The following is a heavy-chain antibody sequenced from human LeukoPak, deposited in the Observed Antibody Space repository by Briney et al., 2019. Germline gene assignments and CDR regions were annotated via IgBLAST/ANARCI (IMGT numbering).Heavy chain of an antibody. CDR2: IYNSGGT. V-gene: IGHV4-59*01. CDR3: ARESGYSSSSGFFDF. D-gene: IGHD6-6*01. CDR1: GGSIRNYY. J-gene: IGHJ4*02. Sequence: PSETLSLTCTVSGGSIRNYYWSWIRQPPGKGLEWIGYIYNSGGTDYNPSLKSRVAISVDTSKNQFSLKLSSVTAADTAVYYCARESGYSSSSGFFDFWGQGTLVTVSS.